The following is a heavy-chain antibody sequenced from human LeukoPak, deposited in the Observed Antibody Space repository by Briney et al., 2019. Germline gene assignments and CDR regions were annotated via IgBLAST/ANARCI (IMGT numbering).Heavy chain of an antibody. V-gene: IGHV3-23*01. CDR2: ISSAGTAT. CDR3: VKYIQNVLAVLDP. Sequence: PGGSLRLSCTASGFTFSTSSMAWFRQTPGAGLEWVSSISSAGTATYYTDSVKGRFTVSRDNSQNTLYLQMNSLRAEDTAIYYCVKYIQNVLAVLDPWGQGALVTVSS. CDR1: GFTFSTSS. J-gene: IGHJ5*02. D-gene: IGHD5-18*01.